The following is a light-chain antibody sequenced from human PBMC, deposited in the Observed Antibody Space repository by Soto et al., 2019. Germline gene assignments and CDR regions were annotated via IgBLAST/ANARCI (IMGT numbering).Light chain of an antibody. CDR3: QQYNSYSST. CDR2: DAS. J-gene: IGKJ1*01. V-gene: IGKV1-5*01. CDR1: QSISSW. Sequence: DIQMTPSPSTLPASVGHRLTITCRASQSISSWLAWYQQKPGKAPKLLIYDASSLESGVPSRFSGSGSGTEFTLTISSLQPDDFATYYCQQYNSYSSTFGHGTKVDIK.